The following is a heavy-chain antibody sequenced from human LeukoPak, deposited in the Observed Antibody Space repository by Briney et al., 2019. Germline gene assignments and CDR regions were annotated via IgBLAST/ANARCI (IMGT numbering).Heavy chain of an antibody. CDR3: ARARGTRYCSGGSCYSLGGAFDY. CDR2: IYYSGST. J-gene: IGHJ4*02. Sequence: PSETLSPTCTVSGGSISSYYWSWIRQPPGKGLEWIGYIYYSGSTNYNPSLKSRVTISVDTSKNQFSLKLSSVTAADTAVYYCARARGTRYCSGGSCYSLGGAFDYWGQGTLVTVSS. CDR1: GGSISSYY. D-gene: IGHD2-15*01. V-gene: IGHV4-59*01.